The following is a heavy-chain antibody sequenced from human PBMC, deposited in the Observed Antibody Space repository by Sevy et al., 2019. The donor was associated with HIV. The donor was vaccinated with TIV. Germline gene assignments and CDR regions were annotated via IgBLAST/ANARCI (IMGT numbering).Heavy chain of an antibody. V-gene: IGHV4-59*01. CDR2: TFNGGTTKGGKT. CDR1: GDSTRNYY. Sequence: SETLSLTCTVSGDSTRNYYWSWIRQAPGKGLEWMGNTFNGGTTKGGKTKYNSSLKSRVIITVDDEEVSLTLRSVTAADTAVYYCAREIGDLWGVYYYYGMDVWGQGTTVTVSS. CDR3: AREIGDLWGVYYYYGMDV. D-gene: IGHD2-21*01. J-gene: IGHJ6*02.